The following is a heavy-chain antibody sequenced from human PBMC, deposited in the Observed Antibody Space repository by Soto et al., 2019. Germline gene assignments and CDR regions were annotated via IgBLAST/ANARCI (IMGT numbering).Heavy chain of an antibody. D-gene: IGHD3-3*01. J-gene: IGHJ4*02. V-gene: IGHV1-18*01. CDR3: AKMSDCWSGYYTPYYFDY. CDR1: GYTFTSYG. Sequence: ASVKVSCKASGYTFTSYGISWVRQAPGQGLEWMGWISAYNGNTHYAQKLQGRVTMTTDTSKNTVYMEMISLRAEDTAVYHCAKMSDCWSGYYTPYYFDYWGQGTLVTVSS. CDR2: ISAYNGNT.